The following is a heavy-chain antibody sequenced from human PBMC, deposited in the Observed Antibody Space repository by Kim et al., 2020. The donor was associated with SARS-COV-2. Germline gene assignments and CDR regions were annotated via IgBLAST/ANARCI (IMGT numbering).Heavy chain of an antibody. J-gene: IGHJ4*02. D-gene: IGHD3-22*01. V-gene: IGHV3-33*08. Sequence: GGSLRLSCAASGFTFSSYGMHWVRQAPGKGLEWVAVIWYDGSNKYYADSVKGRFTISRDNSKNTLYLQMNSLRAEDTAVYYCARAGYYDSSGLDYWGQRTLVTVSS. CDR3: ARAGYYDSSGLDY. CDR2: IWYDGSNK. CDR1: GFTFSSYG.